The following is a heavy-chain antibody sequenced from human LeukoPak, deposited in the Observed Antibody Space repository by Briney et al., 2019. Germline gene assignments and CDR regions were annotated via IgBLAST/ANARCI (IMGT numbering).Heavy chain of an antibody. Sequence: GESLKISCKGSGYSFTSYWIGWVRQAPGQGPEWVGIINPSGGSTSYAQKFQGRVTMTRDTSTSTVYMDLTSLRSDDTAVYYCARHSLPGKTPFDYWGQGTLVTVSS. V-gene: IGHV1-46*01. CDR2: INPSGGST. CDR3: ARHSLPGKTPFDY. J-gene: IGHJ4*02. D-gene: IGHD1-1*01. CDR1: GYSFTSYW.